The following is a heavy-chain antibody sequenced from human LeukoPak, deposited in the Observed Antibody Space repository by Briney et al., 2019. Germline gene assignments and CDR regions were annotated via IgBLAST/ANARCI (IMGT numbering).Heavy chain of an antibody. Sequence: SGTLSLTCAVSGGSFSGYYWSWIRQPPGKGLEWIGEINHSGSTNYNPSLKSRVTISVDTSKNQFSLNMNSVTAADTAVYYCARHPTKWELRLSLDYWGQGTLVTVSS. CDR3: ARHPTKWELRLSLDY. CDR1: GGSFSGYY. D-gene: IGHD1-26*01. CDR2: INHSGST. V-gene: IGHV4-34*01. J-gene: IGHJ4*02.